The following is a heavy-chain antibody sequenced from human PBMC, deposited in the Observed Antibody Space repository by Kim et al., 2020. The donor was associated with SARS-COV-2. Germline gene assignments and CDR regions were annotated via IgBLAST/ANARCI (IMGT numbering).Heavy chain of an antibody. D-gene: IGHD3-9*01. CDR2: IYYSGST. V-gene: IGHV4-39*07. J-gene: IGHJ3*02. CDR1: GGSISSSSYY. CDR3: ARAPVLRYFDWQISARTGTAFDI. Sequence: SETLSLTCTVSGGSISSSSYYWGWIRQPPGKGLEWIGSIYYSGSTYYNPSLKSRVTISVDTSKNQFSLKLSSVTAADTAVYYCARAPVLRYFDWQISARTGTAFDIWGQWTMVTVSS.